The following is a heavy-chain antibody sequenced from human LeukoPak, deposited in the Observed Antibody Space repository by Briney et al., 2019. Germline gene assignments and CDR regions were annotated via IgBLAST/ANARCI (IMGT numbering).Heavy chain of an antibody. CDR1: GSTFTSSA. CDR2: IVVGSGNT. Sequence: SVKVSCKASGSTFTSSAMQWVRQARGQRLEWIGWIVVGSGNTNYAQKFQERVTITRDMSTSTAYMGLSSLRSEDTAVYYCAAGYDSSGYVNWGQGTLVTVSS. V-gene: IGHV1-58*02. J-gene: IGHJ4*02. D-gene: IGHD3-22*01. CDR3: AAGYDSSGYVN.